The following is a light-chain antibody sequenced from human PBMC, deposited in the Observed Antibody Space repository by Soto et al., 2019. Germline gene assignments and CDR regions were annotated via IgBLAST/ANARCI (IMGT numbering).Light chain of an antibody. CDR1: SSDVGGYNY. V-gene: IGLV2-14*03. Sequence: QSVLTQPASVSGSPGQSIAISCTGTSSDVGGYNYVSWYQQHPGKAPKLMIYDVTTRPSGVSNRFSGSKSGNTAALTISGLQAEDEADYYCSSYPSDTTGVFGTGTKLTVL. CDR2: DVT. J-gene: IGLJ1*01. CDR3: SSYPSDTTGV.